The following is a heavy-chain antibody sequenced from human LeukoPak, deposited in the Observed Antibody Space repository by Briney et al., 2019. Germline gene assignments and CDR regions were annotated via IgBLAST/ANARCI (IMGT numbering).Heavy chain of an antibody. D-gene: IGHD3-22*01. CDR3: ARDRNYYDSSGYYQSFDY. J-gene: IGHJ4*02. CDR1: GFTFSSYW. CDR2: INHSGST. V-gene: IGHV4-34*01. Sequence: GSLRLSCAASGFTFSSYWMSWVRQPPGKGLEWIGEINHSGSTNYNPSLKRRVTISVDTSKNQFSLKLSSVTAAHTAVYYCARDRNYYDSSGYYQSFDYWGQGTLVTVSS.